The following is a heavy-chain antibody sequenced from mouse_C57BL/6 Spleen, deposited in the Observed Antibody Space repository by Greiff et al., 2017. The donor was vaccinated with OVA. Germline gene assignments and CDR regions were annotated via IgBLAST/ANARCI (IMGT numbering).Heavy chain of an antibody. CDR2: IYPGDGDT. J-gene: IGHJ2*01. D-gene: IGHD2-1*01. CDR3: ARTIDYGNYEDF. Sequence: VQLVESGPELVKPGASVKISCKASGYAFSSSWMNWVKQRPGKGLEWIGRIYPGDGDTNYNGKFKGKATLTADKSSSTAYMQLSSLTSEDSAVYFCARTIDYGNYEDFWGQGTTLTVSS. V-gene: IGHV1-82*01. CDR1: GYAFSSSW.